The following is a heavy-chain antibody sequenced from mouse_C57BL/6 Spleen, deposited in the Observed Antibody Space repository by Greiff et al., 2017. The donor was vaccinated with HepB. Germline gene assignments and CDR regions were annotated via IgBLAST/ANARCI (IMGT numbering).Heavy chain of an antibody. Sequence: EVQGVESGGGLVKPGGSLKLSCAASGFTFSSYAMSWVRQTPEKRLEWVATISDGGSYTYYPDNVKGRFTIARDNAKNNLYLQMSHLKSEDTAIYCCARDRWLPGWFDYWGQGTTLTVSS. D-gene: IGHD2-2*01. CDR1: GFTFSSYA. V-gene: IGHV5-4*01. CDR3: ARDRWLPGWFDY. J-gene: IGHJ2*01. CDR2: ISDGGSYT.